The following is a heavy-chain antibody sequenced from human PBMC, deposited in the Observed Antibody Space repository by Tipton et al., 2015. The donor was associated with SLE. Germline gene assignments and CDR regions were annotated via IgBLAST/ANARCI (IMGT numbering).Heavy chain of an antibody. Sequence: QLVQSGAEVKKPGESLRISCKGSGDTFTNYWITWMRQMPGKGLEWMGRIDPSDSYTDYRPSLLDHVTISVDRSINTAYLQWRSLKASDTAMYYCARTGGYSDACDNWGQGTMVTVSS. J-gene: IGHJ3*02. CDR2: IDPSDSYT. V-gene: IGHV5-10-1*01. D-gene: IGHD4-23*01. CDR3: ARTGGYSDACDN. CDR1: GDTFTNYW.